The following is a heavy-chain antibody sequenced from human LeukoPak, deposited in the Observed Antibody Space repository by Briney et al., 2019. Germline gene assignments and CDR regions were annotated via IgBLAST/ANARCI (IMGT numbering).Heavy chain of an antibody. V-gene: IGHV3-30*02. D-gene: IGHD2-21*01. CDR2: IRSDGGNE. CDR1: GFTFSTYA. Sequence: GGSLRLSCAASGFTFSTYALHWVRQAPGKGLAWVSFIRSDGGNEFYADSVKGRFTISRDNSKNTLYLQMNSLRAEDAAVYYCARPLGRLGAFDIWGQGTMVTVSS. CDR3: ARPLGRLGAFDI. J-gene: IGHJ3*02.